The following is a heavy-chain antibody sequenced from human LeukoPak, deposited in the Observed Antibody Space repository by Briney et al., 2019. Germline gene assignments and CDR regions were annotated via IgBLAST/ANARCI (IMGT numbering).Heavy chain of an antibody. CDR3: ASGTMVRGVIIGPGDY. Sequence: ASVKVSCKASGGTFSSYAISWVRQAPGQGLEWMGGIIPIFGTANYAQKFQGRVTITADESTSTAYMELSSLRSEDTAVYYCASGTMVRGVIIGPGDYWGQGTLVTVSS. CDR1: GGTFSSYA. D-gene: IGHD3-10*01. CDR2: IIPIFGTA. V-gene: IGHV1-69*13. J-gene: IGHJ4*02.